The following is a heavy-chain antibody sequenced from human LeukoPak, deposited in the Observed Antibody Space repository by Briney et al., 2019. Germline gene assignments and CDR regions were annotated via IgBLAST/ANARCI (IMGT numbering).Heavy chain of an antibody. V-gene: IGHV1-69*13. D-gene: IGHD3-3*01. CDR2: IIPIFGTA. CDR1: GGTFSSYA. CDR3: ATPTYYDFWSGYSNTYYYYYMDA. Sequence: SVKASCKASGGTFSSYAISRVRQAPGQGLEWMGGIIPIFGTANYAQKFQGRVTITADESTSTAYMELSSLRSEDTAVCYCATPTYYDFWSGYSNTYYYYYMDAWGKGTTVTVSS. J-gene: IGHJ6*03.